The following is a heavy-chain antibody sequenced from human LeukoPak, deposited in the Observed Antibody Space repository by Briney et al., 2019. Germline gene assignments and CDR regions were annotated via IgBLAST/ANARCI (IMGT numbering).Heavy chain of an antibody. J-gene: IGHJ4*02. V-gene: IGHV4-59*01. CDR1: GGSISSYY. D-gene: IGHD2-15*01. CDR3: ARQSLPQTVVVVAAATPYDY. CDR2: IYYSGST. Sequence: SETLSLTCTVSGGSISSYYWSWIRQPPGKGLEWIGYIYYSGSTNYNPSLKSRVTISVDTSKNQFSLKLSSVTAADTAVYYCARQSLPQTVVVVAAATPYDYWGQGILVTVSS.